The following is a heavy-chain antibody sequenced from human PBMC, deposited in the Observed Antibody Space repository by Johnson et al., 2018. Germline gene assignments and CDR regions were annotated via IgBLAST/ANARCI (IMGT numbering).Heavy chain of an antibody. CDR1: GFTFSSYA. D-gene: IGHD6-13*01. V-gene: IGHV3-66*02. Sequence: VQLVESGGGVVQPGRSLRLSCAASGFTFSSYAMHWVRQAPGKGLEWVSVIYSGGSTYYADSVKGRFTISRDNSKNTLYLQMNGLRAEDTAGYYCARLWYSHTWSDAFDIWGQGKMGTVSS. CDR2: IYSGGST. J-gene: IGHJ3*02. CDR3: ARLWYSHTWSDAFDI.